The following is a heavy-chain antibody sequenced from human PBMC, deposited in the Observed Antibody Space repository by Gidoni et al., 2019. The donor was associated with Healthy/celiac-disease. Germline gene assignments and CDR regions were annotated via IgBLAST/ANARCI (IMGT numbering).Heavy chain of an antibody. J-gene: IGHJ4*02. CDR1: GFPVSSNY. D-gene: IGHD4-4*01. V-gene: IGHV3-66*01. Sequence: EVQLVESGGGLVQPGGSLRLSCAASGFPVSSNYMSWVRQVPGKGLEWVSVIYSGGSTYYADSVKGRVTISRDNSKNTLYLQMNSLRAEDTAVYYCARDRITTRAFSYYFDYWGQGTLVTVSS. CDR3: ARDRITTRAFSYYFDY. CDR2: IYSGGST.